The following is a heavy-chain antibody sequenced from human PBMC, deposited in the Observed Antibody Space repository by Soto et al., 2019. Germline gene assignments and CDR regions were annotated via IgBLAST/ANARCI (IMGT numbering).Heavy chain of an antibody. CDR2: LYTSGNT. V-gene: IGHV4-4*07. CDR3: ARETVLGTDNWFDP. J-gene: IGHJ5*02. D-gene: IGHD6-19*01. CDR1: GGSFTTYY. Sequence: QVPLQESGPGLVKPSETLSLTCTVSGGSFTTYYWNWIRQPAGKRLEWIGRLYTSGNTKYNPSLKSRLTMSLDTSKRQFSLKLSSVTAADTAIYYCARETVLGTDNWFDPWGQGILVTVSS.